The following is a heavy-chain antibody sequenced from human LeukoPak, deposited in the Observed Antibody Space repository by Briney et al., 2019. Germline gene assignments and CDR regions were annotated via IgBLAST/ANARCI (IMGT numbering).Heavy chain of an antibody. CDR3: ARDMYDSSGWYAGYYYYGMDV. CDR1: GFTFSGFW. Sequence: GGSLRLSCAASGFTFSGFWMHWVRQAPGKGLEWVSYISSSGSTIYYADSVKGRFTISRDNAKNSLYLQMNSLRAEDTAVYYCARDMYDSSGWYAGYYYYGMDVWGQGTTVTVSS. D-gene: IGHD6-19*01. CDR2: ISSSGSTI. J-gene: IGHJ6*02. V-gene: IGHV3-11*01.